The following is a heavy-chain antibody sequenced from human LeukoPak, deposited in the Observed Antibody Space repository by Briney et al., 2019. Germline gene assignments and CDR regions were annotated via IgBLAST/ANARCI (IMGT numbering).Heavy chain of an antibody. CDR1: GYTFTGYY. J-gene: IGHJ5*02. Sequence: ASVKVSCKASGYTFTGYYMHWVRQAPGQGLEWMGWINPNSGGTNYAQKFQGRVTMTRDTSISTAYRELSRLRSDDTAVYYCARVPRRVVVPAAILFDPWGQGTLVTVSS. CDR2: INPNSGGT. V-gene: IGHV1-2*02. D-gene: IGHD2-2*02. CDR3: ARVPRRVVVPAAILFDP.